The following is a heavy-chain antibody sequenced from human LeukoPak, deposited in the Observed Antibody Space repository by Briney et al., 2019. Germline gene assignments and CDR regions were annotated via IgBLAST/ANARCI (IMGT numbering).Heavy chain of an antibody. D-gene: IGHD3-22*01. V-gene: IGHV4-59*01. CDR2: IYYSGST. CDR1: GGSISSYY. CDR3: ARVDPPYDSSGYYLY. J-gene: IGHJ4*02. Sequence: PSETLSLTCTVSGGSISSYYWSWIRQPPGKGLEWIDYIYYSGSTNYNPSLKSRVTISIDSSKNQFSLKLSSVTAADTAVYYCARVDPPYDSSGYYLYWGQGTLVTVSS.